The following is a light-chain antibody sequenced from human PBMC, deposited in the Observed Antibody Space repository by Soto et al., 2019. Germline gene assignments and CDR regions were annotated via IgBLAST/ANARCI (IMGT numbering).Light chain of an antibody. Sequence: ETVLTQSPGTLSLSPGQGATLSCRASQTISNNYLAWFQQRAGQAPRLIIYGASSRATGIPDRFSGRGSGKAFTLTIRRRDPKDLEPYYCQQKVLSPIFTLAPGTRGD. V-gene: IGKV3-20*01. J-gene: IGKJ3*01. CDR2: GAS. CDR1: QTISNNY. CDR3: QQKVLSPIFT.